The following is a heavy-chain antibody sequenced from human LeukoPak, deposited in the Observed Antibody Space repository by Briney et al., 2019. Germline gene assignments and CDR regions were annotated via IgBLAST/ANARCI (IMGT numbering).Heavy chain of an antibody. CDR1: GGSFSGYY. D-gene: IGHD3-10*01. V-gene: IGHV4-34*01. J-gene: IGHJ4*02. CDR2: INHSGRT. Sequence: SETLSLTCAVYGGSFSGYYWSWIRQPPGKGLEWIGEINHSGRTNYNPSLKSRVTMSVDTSKNQFSLKLSSVTAADTAVYYCAGDYYGSGSYYNEGYFDYWAREPWSPSPQ. CDR3: AGDYYGSGSYYNEGYFDY.